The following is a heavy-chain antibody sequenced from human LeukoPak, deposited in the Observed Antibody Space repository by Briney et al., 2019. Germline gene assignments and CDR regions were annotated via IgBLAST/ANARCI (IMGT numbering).Heavy chain of an antibody. CDR1: GYTFTSYY. V-gene: IGHV1-2*02. CDR2: INPNSGGT. D-gene: IGHD3-22*01. J-gene: IGHJ3*02. Sequence: EASVKVSCKASGYTFTSYYMHWVRQAPGQGLEWMGWINPNSGGTNYAQKFQGRVTMTRDTSISTAYMELSRLRSDDTAVYYCARDVANYYDSSGYYLGAFDIWGQGTMVTVSS. CDR3: ARDVANYYDSSGYYLGAFDI.